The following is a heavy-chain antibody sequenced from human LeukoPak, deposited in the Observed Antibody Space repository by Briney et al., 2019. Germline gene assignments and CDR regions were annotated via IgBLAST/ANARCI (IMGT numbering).Heavy chain of an antibody. CDR2: IHPKSGDT. J-gene: IGHJ4*02. D-gene: IGHD5-18*01. CDR1: GYTFSGYY. V-gene: IGHV1-2*02. Sequence: ASVTVSCKASGYTFSGYYLHWVRQAPGQGLEWMGWIHPKSGDTKYAPKFLGRVTLTRDTSATIVYMDLTWLTSDDTAVYYCSRGSGISYGGIDYWGQGTLVTVSS. CDR3: SRGSGISYGGIDY.